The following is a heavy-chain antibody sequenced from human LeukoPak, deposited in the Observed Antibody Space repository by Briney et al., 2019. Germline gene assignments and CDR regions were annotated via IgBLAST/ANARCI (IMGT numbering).Heavy chain of an antibody. CDR1: GFTFGDYA. CDR3: TRVRQLADHYYYYYMDV. J-gene: IGHJ6*03. V-gene: IGHV3-49*04. CDR2: ITSKAYGGTT. D-gene: IGHD6-13*01. Sequence: GGSLRLSCTASGFTFGDYAVSWVRQAPGKGLEWVGFITSKAYGGTTEYAASVKGRFTISRDDSKSIAYLQMNSLKTEDTAVYYCTRVRQLADHYYYYYMDVWGKGTTVTISS.